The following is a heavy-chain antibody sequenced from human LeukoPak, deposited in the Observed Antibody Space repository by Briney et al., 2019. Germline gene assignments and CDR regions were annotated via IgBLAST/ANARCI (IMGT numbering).Heavy chain of an antibody. D-gene: IGHD2-21*01. CDR2: INPNSDYT. CDR1: GSTFTDYY. J-gene: IGHJ4*02. V-gene: IGHV1-2*02. Sequence: GASVRVSCKASGSTFTDYYIHWVRQAPGQGLEWMGWINPNSDYTFYAQKFQGRVTLTWDTSISTVYMELTTLTSYDTALYYCAVAPGDYWGQGTLVSVSA. CDR3: AVAPGDY.